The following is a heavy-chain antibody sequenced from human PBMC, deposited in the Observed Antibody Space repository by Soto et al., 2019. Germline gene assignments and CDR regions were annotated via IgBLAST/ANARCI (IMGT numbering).Heavy chain of an antibody. Sequence: SETLSLTCTVSGGSISSGDYYWSWIRQPPGKGLEWIGYIYYSGSTYYNPSLKSRVTISVDTSKNQFSLKLSSVTAADTAVYYCAREPSYYDFWSGYHIGGMDVWGQGTTVTVSS. D-gene: IGHD3-3*01. CDR3: AREPSYYDFWSGYHIGGMDV. V-gene: IGHV4-30-4*01. CDR1: GGSISSGDYY. CDR2: IYYSGST. J-gene: IGHJ6*02.